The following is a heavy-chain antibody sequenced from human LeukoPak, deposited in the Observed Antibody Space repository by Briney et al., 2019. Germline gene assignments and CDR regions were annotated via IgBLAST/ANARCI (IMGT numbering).Heavy chain of an antibody. CDR1: GDSINNFY. J-gene: IGHJ6*03. D-gene: IGHD6-13*01. CDR2: VYSSGTT. Sequence: PSETLSLTCTVSGDSINNFYWSWIRQPAGKGLEWIGRVYSSGTTDYNPSLKSRVTISVDTSKNQFSLKLSSVTAADTAVYYCASRSSSWYNYYYYMDVWGKGTTVTVSS. V-gene: IGHV4-4*07. CDR3: ASRSSSWYNYYYYMDV.